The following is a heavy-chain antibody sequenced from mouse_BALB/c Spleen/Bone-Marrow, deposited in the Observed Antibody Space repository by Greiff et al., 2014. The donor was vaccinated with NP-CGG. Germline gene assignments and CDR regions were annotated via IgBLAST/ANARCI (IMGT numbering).Heavy chain of an antibody. D-gene: IGHD2-4*01. J-gene: IGHJ4*01. CDR3: ARDDYDYAMDY. Sequence: VQLKGSGGGLVQPGGARELSWAASGFPFSSFGMHWGRQAPEMGLGGVAYISSGSSTIYYADTVKGRFTISRDNPKNTLFLQMTSLRSEDTAMYYCARDDYDYAMDYWGQGTSVTVSS. CDR1: GFPFSSFG. CDR2: ISSGSSTI. V-gene: IGHV5-17*02.